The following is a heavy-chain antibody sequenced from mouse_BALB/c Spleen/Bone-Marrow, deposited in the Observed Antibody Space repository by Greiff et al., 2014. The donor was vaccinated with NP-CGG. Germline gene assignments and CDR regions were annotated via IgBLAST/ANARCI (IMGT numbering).Heavy chain of an antibody. CDR3: ARNANWLFAY. Sequence: LVESGTELVRPGTSVKVSCKASGYAFTNYLIEWVKQRPGQGLEWIGVINPRSGDTSYNEKFRGKATLTADKSSSTAYMQLSSLTSDDSAVYFCARNANWLFAYWGQGTLVTVSA. V-gene: IGHV1-54*01. J-gene: IGHJ3*01. CDR1: GYAFTNYL. CDR2: INPRSGDT. D-gene: IGHD4-1*01.